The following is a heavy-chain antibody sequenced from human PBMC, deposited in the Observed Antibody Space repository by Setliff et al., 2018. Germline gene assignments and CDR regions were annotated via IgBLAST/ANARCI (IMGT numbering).Heavy chain of an antibody. CDR1: GFTFSNNA. V-gene: IGHV3-23*01. CDR3: AKDFRDLGYSDY. J-gene: IGHJ4*02. CDR2: ISDSGDTT. Sequence: HPGGSLRLSCVASGFTFSNNAMNWVRQAPGGGLEWVSGISDSGDTTIYADSVRGRFTISRDNSKNTLYLQMDSLRAEDTAVYYCAKDFRDLGYSDYWGQGTLVTVSS.